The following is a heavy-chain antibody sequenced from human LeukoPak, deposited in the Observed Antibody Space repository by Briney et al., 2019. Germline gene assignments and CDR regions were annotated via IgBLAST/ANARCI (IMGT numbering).Heavy chain of an antibody. V-gene: IGHV4-59*01. CDR2: IYYSGST. D-gene: IGHD2-15*01. J-gene: IGHJ4*02. CDR1: GGSISSLY. CDR3: ARGVVYFEY. Sequence: AETLSLTCTVSGGSISSLYWSWIRQPPGKGLEWIGYIYYSGSTYYNPSLKSRATISVDTSKNQFSLKLTSVTAADTAVYYCARGVVYFEYWGQGTLVTVSS.